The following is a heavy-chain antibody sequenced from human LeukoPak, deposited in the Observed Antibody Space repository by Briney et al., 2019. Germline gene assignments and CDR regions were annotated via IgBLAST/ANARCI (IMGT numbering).Heavy chain of an antibody. CDR3: ARGRAARPGNYFDY. CDR1: GFTFPSYG. J-gene: IGHJ4*02. Sequence: ASVQVSCKASGFTFPSYGISWVRQAPGQGLEWMGWISAYNGNTNYAQKLQGRVTMTTDTSTSTAYMELRSLRSDDTAVYYCARGRAARPGNYFDYWGQGTLVTVSS. D-gene: IGHD6-6*01. CDR2: ISAYNGNT. V-gene: IGHV1-18*01.